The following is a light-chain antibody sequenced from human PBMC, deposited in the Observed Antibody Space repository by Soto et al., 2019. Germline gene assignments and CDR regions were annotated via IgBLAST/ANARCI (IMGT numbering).Light chain of an antibody. J-gene: IGKJ1*01. V-gene: IGKV3-20*01. Sequence: EIVLTQSPATLSLSPGERATLSCRASQTVRNNYLAWYQQKPGQAPRLLIYDASSRATGIPDRFSGSGSGTDFTLTISRLEPEDFAVYYCQHYGSSLWTFGQGTKVDIK. CDR2: DAS. CDR1: QTVRNNY. CDR3: QHYGSSLWT.